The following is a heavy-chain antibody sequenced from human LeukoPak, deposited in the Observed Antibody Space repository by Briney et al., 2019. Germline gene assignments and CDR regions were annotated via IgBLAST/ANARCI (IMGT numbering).Heavy chain of an antibody. Sequence: PGGSLRLSCAASEFTFNSYWMSWVRQAPGKGLEWVANIKQDGGQIYYLDSVEGRFTVSRDNAKNSLYLQMNSLRAEDTAVYYCARLGARQMLEYWGQGTLVTVSS. CDR2: IKQDGGQI. CDR1: EFTFNSYW. V-gene: IGHV3-7*01. CDR3: ARLGARQMLEY. D-gene: IGHD4-17*01. J-gene: IGHJ4*02.